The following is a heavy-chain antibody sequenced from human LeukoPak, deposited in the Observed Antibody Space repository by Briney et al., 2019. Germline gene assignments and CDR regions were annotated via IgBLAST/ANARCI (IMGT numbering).Heavy chain of an antibody. D-gene: IGHD3-10*01. V-gene: IGHV4-34*01. CDR1: GGSFSGYY. CDR2: INHSGST. Sequence: SETLSLTCAVYGGSFSGYYWSWIRQPPGKGLEWIGEINHSGSTNYNPSLKSRVTISVDTSMNQFSLKLSSVTAADTAVYYCARNNYGSGTKFKYWGQGTLVTVSS. CDR3: ARNNYGSGTKFKY. J-gene: IGHJ4*02.